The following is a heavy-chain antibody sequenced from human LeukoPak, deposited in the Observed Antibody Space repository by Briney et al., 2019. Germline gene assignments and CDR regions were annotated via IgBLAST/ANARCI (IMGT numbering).Heavy chain of an antibody. CDR1: GGSISSGAYY. V-gene: IGHV4-31*03. D-gene: IGHD5-18*01. CDR2: IYYSGST. J-gene: IGHJ3*02. CDR3: ARDRRYSYGYDAFDI. Sequence: PSQTLSLTCTVSGGSISSGAYYWSWIRQHPGKGLECIGYIYYSGSTYYNPSLKSRVTISVDTSKNQFSLKLSSVTAADTAMYYCARDRRYSYGYDAFDIWGQGTMVTVSS.